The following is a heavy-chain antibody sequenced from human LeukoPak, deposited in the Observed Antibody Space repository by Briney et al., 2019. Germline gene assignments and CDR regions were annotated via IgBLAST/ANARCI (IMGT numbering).Heavy chain of an antibody. Sequence: PGGSLRLSCAASGLTFSNFWMHWVRQTPEKGLVWVSRINPDGSDIIYADSVKGRFTISRDNAKNTLYLHMNSLRVEDTAVYYCASSPNTVATTDYWGQGTLVTVSS. CDR1: GLTFSNFW. CDR2: INPDGSDI. D-gene: IGHD4-17*01. V-gene: IGHV3-74*01. J-gene: IGHJ4*02. CDR3: ASSPNTVATTDY.